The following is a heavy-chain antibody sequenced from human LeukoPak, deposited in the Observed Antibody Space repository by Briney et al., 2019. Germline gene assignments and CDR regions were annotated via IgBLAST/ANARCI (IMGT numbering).Heavy chain of an antibody. CDR3: AKLYATGTTGLDY. D-gene: IGHD1-1*01. CDR2: IYSGGST. V-gene: IGHV3-53*01. CDR1: GFTVSSNY. Sequence: GGSLRLSCAASGFTVSSNYMSWVRQAPGKGLEWVSVIYSGGSTYYADSVKGRFTISRDNSKNTLYLQMNSLRAEDTAVYYCAKLYATGTTGLDYWGQGTLVTVSS. J-gene: IGHJ4*02.